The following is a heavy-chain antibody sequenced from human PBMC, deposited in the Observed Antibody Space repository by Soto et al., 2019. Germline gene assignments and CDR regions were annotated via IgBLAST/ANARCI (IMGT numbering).Heavy chain of an antibody. V-gene: IGHV4-39*02. D-gene: IGHD1-1*01. CDR1: GGPIRSSSPY. Sequence: QLQLQESGPGLVKPSETLSLTCTVSGGPIRSSSPYWGWIRQSPGTGLEWIGSIDESGDSYYNPSLKSRVTISVDTSKNQFSLKLISVTGADSAIYYWAREGGYVDYWGQGTLVTVSS. CDR3: AREGGYVDY. J-gene: IGHJ4*02. CDR2: IDESGDS.